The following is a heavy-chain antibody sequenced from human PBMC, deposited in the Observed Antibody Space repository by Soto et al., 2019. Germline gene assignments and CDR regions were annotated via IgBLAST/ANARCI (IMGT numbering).Heavy chain of an antibody. Sequence: EVQLLESGGGLVQPGGSLTLSCATSGFTCSSYAMVWVRQAAEKGLEWVASISNNGDTAYYADSVKGRFTISRGNSENTPYLQMNGLRADDTALYFCAKSRVFIGSIVTLLDSWDQGTPVTFSS. V-gene: IGHV3-23*01. CDR3: AKSRVFIGSIVTLLDS. CDR2: ISNNGDTA. D-gene: IGHD3-16*02. J-gene: IGHJ4*02. CDR1: GFTCSSYA.